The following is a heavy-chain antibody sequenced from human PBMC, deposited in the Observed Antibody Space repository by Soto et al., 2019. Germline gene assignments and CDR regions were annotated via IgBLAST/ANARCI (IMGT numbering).Heavy chain of an antibody. Sequence: ASVKVSCKVSGYTLTELSMHWVRQAPGKGLEWMGGFDPEDGETIYAQYFQGRVTITADKSTSTAYMELSSPRSEDTAMYYCATNYGSGYRAFDFWGQGALVTVSS. J-gene: IGHJ4*02. D-gene: IGHD3-10*01. CDR3: ATNYGSGYRAFDF. V-gene: IGHV1-24*01. CDR1: GYTLTELS. CDR2: FDPEDGET.